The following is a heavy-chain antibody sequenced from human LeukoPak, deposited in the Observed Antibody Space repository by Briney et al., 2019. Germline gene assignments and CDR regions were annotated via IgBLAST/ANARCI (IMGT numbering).Heavy chain of an antibody. V-gene: IGHV4-34*01. CDR1: GGSFSGYY. CDR3: ARDRLAIVGATFRSGTSYHMDV. CDR2: INHSGST. D-gene: IGHD1-26*01. Sequence: SETLSLTCAVYGGSFSGYYCSWIRQPPGKGLEWIGEINHSGSTNYNPSLKSRVTMSVDTSKNQFSLKLSSVTAADTAVYYCARDRLAIVGATFRSGTSYHMDVWGKGTTVTISS. J-gene: IGHJ6*03.